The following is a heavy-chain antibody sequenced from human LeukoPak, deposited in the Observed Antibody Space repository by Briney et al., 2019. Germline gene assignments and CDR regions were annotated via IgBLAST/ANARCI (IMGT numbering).Heavy chain of an antibody. CDR3: ATWGYCSGGSCYSGAFDI. CDR1: GYTLTELS. V-gene: IGHV1-24*01. D-gene: IGHD2-15*01. J-gene: IGHJ3*02. Sequence: ASVKVSCKVSGYTLTELSMHWVRQAPGKGLEWMGGFDPEDGETIYAQKFQGRVTMTEDTSTDTAYTELSSLRSEDTAVYYCATWGYCSGGSCYSGAFDIWGQGTMVTVSS. CDR2: FDPEDGET.